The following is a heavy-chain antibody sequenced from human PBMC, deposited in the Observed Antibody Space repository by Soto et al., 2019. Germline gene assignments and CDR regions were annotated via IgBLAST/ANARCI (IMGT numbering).Heavy chain of an antibody. CDR2: ITGSGGGT. D-gene: IGHD6-13*01. V-gene: IGHV3-23*01. Sequence: EVRLLESGGGLVQPGGSLRLSCAASGFTFSNYAMTWVRQAPGKGLEWVSVITGSGGGTYFVDSVKGRFTISRDNSKNTVYLQMNSLRAEDTAVYYCAKRPLTAAGFDYWGQGTLVTVSS. CDR3: AKRPLTAAGFDY. J-gene: IGHJ4*02. CDR1: GFTFSNYA.